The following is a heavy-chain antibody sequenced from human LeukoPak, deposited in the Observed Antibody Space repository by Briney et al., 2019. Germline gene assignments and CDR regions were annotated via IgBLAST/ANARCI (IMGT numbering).Heavy chain of an antibody. CDR1: GGSISSYY. J-gene: IGHJ6*02. CDR3: ARDSITMVRGVIPYYGMDV. D-gene: IGHD3-10*01. V-gene: IGHV4-59*12. CDR2: IYYSGST. Sequence: SETLSLTCTVSGGSISSYYWSWIRQPPGKGLEWIGYIYYSGSTNYNPSLKSRVTISVDTSKNQFSLKLSSVTAADTAVYYCARDSITMVRGVIPYYGMDVWGQGTTVTVSS.